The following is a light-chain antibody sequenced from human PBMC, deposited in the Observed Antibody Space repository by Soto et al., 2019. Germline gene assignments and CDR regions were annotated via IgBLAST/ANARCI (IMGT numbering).Light chain of an antibody. CDR3: QQYGSSPGT. CDR2: GAS. J-gene: IGKJ1*01. CDR1: QSVSSSY. V-gene: IGKV3-20*01. Sequence: EIVLTQSPGTLSLSPGERATLSCRASQSVSSSYLAWYQQKPGQAPRLLIYGASSRATGIPDRFSGSGYGTDFTLTISRLEPEDFAVYYCQQYGSSPGTFGQGTKV.